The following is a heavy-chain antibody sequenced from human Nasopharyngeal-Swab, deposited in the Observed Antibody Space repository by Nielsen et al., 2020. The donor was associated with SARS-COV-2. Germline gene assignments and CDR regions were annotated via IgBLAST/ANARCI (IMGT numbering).Heavy chain of an antibody. CDR1: GGSISSGGYY. CDR2: IYYSGST. D-gene: IGHD3-9*01. V-gene: IGHV4-39*01. CDR3: ARQDWLLFDY. Sequence: SETLSLTCTVSGGSISSGGYYWSWIRQHPGKGLEWIGYIYYSGSTYYNPSLKSRVTISVDTSKNQFSLKLSSMTAADTAVYYCARQDWLLFDYWGQGTLVTVSS. J-gene: IGHJ4*02.